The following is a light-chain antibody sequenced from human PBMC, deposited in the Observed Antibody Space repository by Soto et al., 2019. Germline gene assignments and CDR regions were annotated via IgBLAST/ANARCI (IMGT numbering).Light chain of an antibody. CDR1: QSLLHSNGYTY. J-gene: IGKJ1*01. CDR3: MQALQTPWT. V-gene: IGKV2-28*01. Sequence: IVMTQSPLSLPVTAGEPASVSCRSSQSLLHSNGYTYLDWYLQKPGQSPQLLIYWGSIRASGVPDRFSGSGSGTDFTLKISRVQAEDVGVYYCMQALQTPWTFGQGTKVEIK. CDR2: WGS.